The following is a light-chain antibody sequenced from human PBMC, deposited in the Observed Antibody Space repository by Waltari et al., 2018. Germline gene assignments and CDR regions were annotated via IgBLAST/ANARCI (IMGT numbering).Light chain of an antibody. CDR3: QHYVRLPVT. V-gene: IGKV3-20*01. Sequence: EIVLTQSPGTLSLSPGERATLSCRASQSVGRSLAWYQQKPGRAPRLLIYATSNRATGVPDRFSASGSGTDFSLNISRLETEDFALYYCQHYVRLPVTFGQGTKVEVK. CDR2: ATS. J-gene: IGKJ1*01. CDR1: QSVGRS.